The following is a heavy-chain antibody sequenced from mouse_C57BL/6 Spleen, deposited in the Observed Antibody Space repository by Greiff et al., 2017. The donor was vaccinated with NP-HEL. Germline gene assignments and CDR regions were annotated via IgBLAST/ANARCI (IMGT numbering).Heavy chain of an antibody. Sequence: QVQLKQSGAELVKPGASVKISCKASGYAFSSYWMNWVKQRPGKGLEWIGQIYPGDGDTNYNGKFKGKATLTADKSSSTAYMQLSSLTSEGSAVYFCARSTTVVPCAYWGQGTLVTVSA. CDR3: ARSTTVVPCAY. J-gene: IGHJ3*01. CDR1: GYAFSSYW. V-gene: IGHV1-80*01. CDR2: IYPGDGDT. D-gene: IGHD1-1*01.